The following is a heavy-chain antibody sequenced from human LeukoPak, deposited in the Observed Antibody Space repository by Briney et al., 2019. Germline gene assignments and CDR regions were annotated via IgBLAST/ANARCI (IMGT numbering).Heavy chain of an antibody. J-gene: IGHJ6*04. Sequence: GGSLRLSCAASGFTFSSYGMHWVRQAPGKGLEWVAVISYDGSNKYYADSVKGRFTISRDNSKNTLYLQMNSPRAEDTAVYYCAKDLAIVVVPAAIYYYYGMDVWGKGTTVTVSS. D-gene: IGHD2-2*01. CDR2: ISYDGSNK. CDR3: AKDLAIVVVPAAIYYYYGMDV. CDR1: GFTFSSYG. V-gene: IGHV3-30*18.